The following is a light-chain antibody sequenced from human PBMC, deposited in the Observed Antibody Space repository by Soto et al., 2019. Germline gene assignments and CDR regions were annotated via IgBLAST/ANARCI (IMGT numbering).Light chain of an antibody. V-gene: IGKV3-20*01. J-gene: IGKJ4*01. CDR3: QHYGSSPLT. CDR2: GAS. CDR1: QSVSSSY. Sequence: EIVLTQSPGTLSLSPGERATLSCRASQSVSSSYLAWYQQKPGQAPRLLIYGASSRATGIPDRFSGSGSGTDFTLPISSLDPEDWAVYYCQHYGSSPLTFGGGTKVEIK.